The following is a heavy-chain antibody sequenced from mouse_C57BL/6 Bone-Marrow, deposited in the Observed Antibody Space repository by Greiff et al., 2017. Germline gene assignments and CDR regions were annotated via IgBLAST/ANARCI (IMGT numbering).Heavy chain of an antibody. CDR2: IDPENGDT. V-gene: IGHV14-4*01. CDR3: TMVTTLDY. Sequence: EVQLQQSGAELVRPGASVKLSCTASGFNIKDDYMHWVKQRPEQGLEWIGWIDPENGDTEYASKFQGKATITADTSSNTAYLQLSSLTSEDTAVYYCTMVTTLDYWGQGTTLTVSS. D-gene: IGHD2-2*01. CDR1: GFNIKDDY. J-gene: IGHJ2*01.